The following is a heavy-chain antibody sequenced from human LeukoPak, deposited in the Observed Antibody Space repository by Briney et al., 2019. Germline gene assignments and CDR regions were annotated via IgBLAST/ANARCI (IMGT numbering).Heavy chain of an antibody. J-gene: IGHJ4*02. CDR1: GYTFTSYG. D-gene: IGHD6-19*01. V-gene: IGHV1-18*01. CDR3: ASPAVAGPWE. CDR2: ISAYNGNT. Sequence: ASVKVSCKASGYTFTSYGISWVRQAPGQGLEWMGWISAYNGNTNYAQKLQGTLTMTTDTSPSTAYIELRSLRSDDTAVYYCASPAVAGPWEWGQRTLVTVSS.